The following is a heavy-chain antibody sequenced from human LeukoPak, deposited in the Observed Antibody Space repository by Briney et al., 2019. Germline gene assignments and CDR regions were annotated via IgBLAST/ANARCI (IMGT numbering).Heavy chain of an antibody. CDR3: ARDRPYYDSSGSTDY. V-gene: IGHV3-7*01. J-gene: IGHJ4*02. CDR2: IKQDGSEK. CDR1: GFTFSSYW. D-gene: IGHD3-22*01. Sequence: GGSLRLSCAASGFTFSSYWMSWVRQAPGKGLEWVANIKQDGSEKYYVDSVKGRFTISRDNAKNSQYPQINSLRAEDTAVYYCARDRPYYDSSGSTDYWGQGTLVTVSS.